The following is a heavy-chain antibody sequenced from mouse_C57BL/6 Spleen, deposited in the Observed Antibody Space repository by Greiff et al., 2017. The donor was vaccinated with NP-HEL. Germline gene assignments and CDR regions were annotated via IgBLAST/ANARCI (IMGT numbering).Heavy chain of an antibody. D-gene: IGHD4-1*01. Sequence: EVQLQQSGGGLVKPGGSLKLSCAASGFTFSDYGMHWVRQAPEKGLEWVAYISSGSSTIYYADTVKGRFTISRDNAKNTLFLQMTSLRSEDTAMYYCARFWDDYAMDYWGQGTSVTVSS. V-gene: IGHV5-17*01. CDR2: ISSGSSTI. CDR3: ARFWDDYAMDY. J-gene: IGHJ4*01. CDR1: GFTFSDYG.